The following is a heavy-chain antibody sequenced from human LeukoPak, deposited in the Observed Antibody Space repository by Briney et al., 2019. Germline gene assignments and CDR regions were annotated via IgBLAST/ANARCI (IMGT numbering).Heavy chain of an antibody. D-gene: IGHD4-17*01. CDR3: AKDKKMTTPFDY. Sequence: GGSLRLSCVASGFTFRNYWMHWVRQAPGKGLVWLSRISPDGSSTTYADSVKGRFTISRDNSKNTLYLQMNSLRAEDTAVYYCAKDKKMTTPFDYWGQGTLVTVSS. V-gene: IGHV3-74*01. J-gene: IGHJ4*02. CDR2: ISPDGSST. CDR1: GFTFRNYW.